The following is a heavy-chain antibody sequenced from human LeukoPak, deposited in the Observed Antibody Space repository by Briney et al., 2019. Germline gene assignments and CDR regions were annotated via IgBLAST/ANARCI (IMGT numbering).Heavy chain of an antibody. CDR3: ARDRSIARELLFGGRGAFDI. D-gene: IGHD1-26*01. J-gene: IGHJ3*02. Sequence: SETLSLTCTVSAYSISTAHYWGWIRQPPGKGLEWIGNIYHSGNTYYNPSLKSRVTISVDTSKNQFSLKLSSVTAADTGVYYCARDRSIARELLFGGRGAFDIWGQGTMVTVSS. V-gene: IGHV4-38-2*02. CDR2: IYHSGNT. CDR1: AYSISTAHY.